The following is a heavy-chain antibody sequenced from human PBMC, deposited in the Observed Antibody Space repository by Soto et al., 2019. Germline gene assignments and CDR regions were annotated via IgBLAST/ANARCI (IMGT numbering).Heavy chain of an antibody. CDR3: ERVSGATIYFDY. CDR2: IYHSGST. J-gene: IGHJ4*02. Sequence: SETLSLTCAVSSGSISSSNWWSWVRQPPGKGLEWIWEIYHSGSTNYNPSLKSRVTISVDKSKNQFSLKLSSVTAADTAVYYCERVSGATIYFDYWGQGTLVTVSS. D-gene: IGHD5-12*01. V-gene: IGHV4-4*02. CDR1: SGSISSSNW.